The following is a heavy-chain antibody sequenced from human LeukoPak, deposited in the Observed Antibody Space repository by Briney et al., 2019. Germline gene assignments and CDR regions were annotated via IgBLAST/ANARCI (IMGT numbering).Heavy chain of an antibody. Sequence: GESLKISCKGSGYSFTSYWIGWVRQMPGKGLEWMGIIYPADSDTRYSPSFQGQVTISADKSISTAYLQWSSLKASDTAMYYCARQSAQWLVQDYYGMDIWGQGTTVTVSS. D-gene: IGHD6-19*01. J-gene: IGHJ6*02. V-gene: IGHV5-51*01. CDR3: ARQSAQWLVQDYYGMDI. CDR1: GYSFTSYW. CDR2: IYPADSDT.